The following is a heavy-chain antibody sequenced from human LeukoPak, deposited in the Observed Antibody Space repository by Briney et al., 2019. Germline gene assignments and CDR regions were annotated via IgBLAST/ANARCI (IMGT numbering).Heavy chain of an antibody. CDR1: GGSISDYY. CDR2: IYYSGRT. CDR3: ARSGNWFDP. J-gene: IGHJ5*02. V-gene: IGHV4-59*08. D-gene: IGHD2-8*02. Sequence: PSETLSLTCTVSGGSISDYYWNWMRQPPGKGLEWIGYIYYSGRTNYNPSLKSRVSISVDTSKNQFSLKLSSVTAADTAVYYCARSGNWFDPWGQGTLVTVSS.